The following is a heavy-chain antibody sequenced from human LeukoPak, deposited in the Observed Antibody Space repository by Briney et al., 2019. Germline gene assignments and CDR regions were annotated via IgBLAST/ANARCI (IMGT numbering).Heavy chain of an antibody. CDR3: ARDDALGDNALDI. D-gene: IGHD3-16*01. J-gene: IGHJ3*02. CDR2: ILYDGSQE. CDR1: GFSFSSYG. V-gene: IGHV3-33*01. Sequence: GRSLRLSCAASGFSFSSYGVQWVRQAPGKGLEWAEVILYDGSQEKYADCVKGRFTISRANYKKTLFLQMCSLRAEDTAVYYCARDDALGDNALDIWGEGTMVTVSS.